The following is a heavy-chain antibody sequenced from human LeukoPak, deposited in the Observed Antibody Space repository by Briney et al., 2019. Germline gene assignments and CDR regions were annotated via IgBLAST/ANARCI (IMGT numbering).Heavy chain of an antibody. CDR1: GGSISSYY. CDR2: IYYSGST. J-gene: IGHJ5*02. V-gene: IGHV4-59*01. CDR3: ARSQVAAAGTWFDP. Sequence: PSETLSLTCTVSGGSISSYYWSWIRQLPGKGLEWIGYIYYSGSTNYNPSLKSRVTISVDTSKNQFSLKLSSVTAADTAVYYCARSQVAAAGTWFDPWGQGTLVTVSS. D-gene: IGHD6-13*01.